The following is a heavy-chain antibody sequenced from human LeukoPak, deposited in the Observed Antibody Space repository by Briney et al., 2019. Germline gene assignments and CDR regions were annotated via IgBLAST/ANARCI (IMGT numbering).Heavy chain of an antibody. Sequence: PGGSLRLSCAASGFTFSSYSMNWVRQAPGKGLEWVSSISSSSSYIYYADSVKGRFTISRDDSKNTLYLQMNSLRAEDTAVYYCARGVRDGYNYWYYFGNWGQGTLVTVSS. V-gene: IGHV3-21*01. J-gene: IGHJ4*02. CDR2: ISSSSSYI. CDR3: ARGVRDGYNYWYYFGN. CDR1: GFTFSSYS. D-gene: IGHD5-24*01.